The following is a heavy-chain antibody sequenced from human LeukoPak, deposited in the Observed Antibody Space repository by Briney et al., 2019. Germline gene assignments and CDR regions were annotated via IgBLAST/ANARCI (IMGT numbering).Heavy chain of an antibody. V-gene: IGHV3-7*03. D-gene: IGHD5-12*01. CDR2: MKTDGSEK. CDR1: GFTFTTYW. J-gene: IGHJ4*02. CDR3: AKSYNGYESRPDY. Sequence: GGSLRLSCAASGFTFTTYWIHWIRQAPGKGLEWVANMKTDGSEKYYVDSVKGRFTISRDNTKNSVYLQMNSLRAEDTAVYYCAKSYNGYESRPDYWGQGTLVTVPS.